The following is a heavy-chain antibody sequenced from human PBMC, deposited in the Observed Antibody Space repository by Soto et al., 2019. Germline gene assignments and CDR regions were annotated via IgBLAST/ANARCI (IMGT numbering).Heavy chain of an antibody. CDR2: ISYDGTYK. D-gene: IGHD5-12*01. CDR3: ANDVDVAFSSLQYGMDV. J-gene: IGHJ6*02. Sequence: QVQLVESGGGVVQPGRSLRLSCAASGFTFNNFAMHWVRQAPGKGLEWVAFISYDGTYKYYADSVRGRFTVYRDNSKSTLFLQMNSLKFEDTAVYVCANDVDVAFSSLQYGMDVWGQGTTVTVSS. CDR1: GFTFNNFA. V-gene: IGHV3-30*14.